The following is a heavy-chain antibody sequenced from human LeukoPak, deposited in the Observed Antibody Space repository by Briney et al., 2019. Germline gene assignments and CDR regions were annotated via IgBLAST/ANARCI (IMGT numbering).Heavy chain of an antibody. J-gene: IGHJ4*02. Sequence: SETLSLSCAVYSGSFSGDYWSWIRQPPGRGLEWIGEVNHSGSTNYNPSLKSRVTISVDTSKNQFSLKLTSVTAADTAVYYCVRQHLPEYYFDYWGQGTLVTVSS. CDR3: VRQHLPEYYFDY. V-gene: IGHV4-34*01. CDR1: SGSFSGDY. CDR2: VNHSGST. D-gene: IGHD6-13*01.